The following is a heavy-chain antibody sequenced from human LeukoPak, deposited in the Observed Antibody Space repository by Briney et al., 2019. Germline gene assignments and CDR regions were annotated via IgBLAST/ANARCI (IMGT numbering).Heavy chain of an antibody. CDR1: GYTFTSYD. CDR3: ARAGDVGPYYYYMDV. D-gene: IGHD4-17*01. CDR2: INPSGGST. Sequence: ASVKVSCKASGYTFTSYDINWVRQATGQGLEWMGIINPSGGSTSYAQKFQGRVTMTRDMSTSTVYMELGSLRSEDTVVYYCARAGDVGPYYYYMDVWGKGTTVTVSS. J-gene: IGHJ6*03. V-gene: IGHV1-46*01.